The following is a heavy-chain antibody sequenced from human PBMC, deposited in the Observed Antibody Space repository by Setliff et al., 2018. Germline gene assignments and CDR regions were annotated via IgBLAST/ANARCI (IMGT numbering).Heavy chain of an antibody. CDR3: VKDNRLVSSSYFYAMDA. CDR1: GFTFSSYS. CDR2: ISSSSSTI. D-gene: IGHD3-9*01. V-gene: IGHV3-48*04. Sequence: GGSLRLSCAASGFTFSSYSMNWVRQAPGKGLEWVSYISSSSSTIYYADSVKGRFTISRDNAKNSLYLQMNSLRAEDTALYHCVKDNRLVSSSYFYAMDAWGQGTTVTVSS. J-gene: IGHJ6*02.